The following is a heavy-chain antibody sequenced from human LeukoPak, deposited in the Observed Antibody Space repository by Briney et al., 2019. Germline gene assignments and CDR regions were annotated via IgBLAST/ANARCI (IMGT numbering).Heavy chain of an antibody. D-gene: IGHD6-19*01. CDR1: GGSISSGGYY. V-gene: IGHV4-61*08. CDR2: IYYSGST. J-gene: IGHJ5*02. CDR3: ARHQYSSGWYGNWFDP. Sequence: SETLSLTCAVSGGSISSGGYYWSWIRQPPGKGLEWIGYIYYSGSTNYNPSLKSRVTISVDTSKNQFSLKLSSVTAADTAVYYCARHQYSSGWYGNWFDPWGQGTLVTVSS.